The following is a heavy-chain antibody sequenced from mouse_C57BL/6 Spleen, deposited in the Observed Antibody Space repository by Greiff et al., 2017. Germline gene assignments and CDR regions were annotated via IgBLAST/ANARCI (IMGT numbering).Heavy chain of an antibody. D-gene: IGHD1-3*01. CDR3: ARHSGGDFDY. CDR2: ISSGGSYT. V-gene: IGHV5-6*01. J-gene: IGHJ2*01. Sequence: EVKLMESGGDLVKPGGSLKLSCAASGFTFSSYGMSCVRQTPDKRLEWVATISSGGSYTYYPDSVKGRFTISRDNAKNTLYLQMSSLKSEDTAMYYCARHSGGDFDYWGQGTTLTVAS. CDR1: GFTFSSYG.